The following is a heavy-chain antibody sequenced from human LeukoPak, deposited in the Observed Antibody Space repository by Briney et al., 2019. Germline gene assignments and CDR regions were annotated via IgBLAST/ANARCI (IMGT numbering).Heavy chain of an antibody. Sequence: SETLSLTCTVSGGSISSGGYYWSWIRQHPGKGLEWIGYIYYSGSTYYNPSLKSRVTISVDTSKNQFSLKLSSVTAADTAVYYCARDVSGGDDGDYFDYWGQGTLVTVSS. CDR2: IYYSGST. V-gene: IGHV4-31*03. J-gene: IGHJ4*02. CDR3: ARDVSGGDDGDYFDY. D-gene: IGHD3-10*01. CDR1: GGSISSGGYY.